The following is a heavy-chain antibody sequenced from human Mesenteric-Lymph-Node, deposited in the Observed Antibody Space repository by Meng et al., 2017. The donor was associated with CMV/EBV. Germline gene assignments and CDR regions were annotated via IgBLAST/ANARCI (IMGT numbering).Heavy chain of an antibody. CDR3: ARGRKESGWYYFDS. J-gene: IGHJ4*02. CDR2: IYSGGST. Sequence: GGSLRLSCAASGFTFSSYAMSWVRQAPGKGLEWVSVIYSGGSTYYADSVKGRFTISRDNSKNTLYFQLNSLRAEDTAVYYCARGRKESGWYYFDSWGQGILVTVSS. CDR1: GFTFSSYA. D-gene: IGHD6-19*01. V-gene: IGHV3-53*01.